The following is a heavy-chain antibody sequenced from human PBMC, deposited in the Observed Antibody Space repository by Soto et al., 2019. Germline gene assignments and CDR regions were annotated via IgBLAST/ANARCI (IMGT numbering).Heavy chain of an antibody. Sequence: PGGSLRLSCAASGFTFSSYGMHWVRQAPGKGLEWVAVISYDGSNKYYADSVKGRFTISRDNSKNTLYLQMNSLRAEDTAVYYCAKDLTGTNDYWGQGTLVTVS. CDR2: ISYDGSNK. CDR3: AKDLTGTNDY. V-gene: IGHV3-30*18. D-gene: IGHD1-7*01. J-gene: IGHJ4*02. CDR1: GFTFSSYG.